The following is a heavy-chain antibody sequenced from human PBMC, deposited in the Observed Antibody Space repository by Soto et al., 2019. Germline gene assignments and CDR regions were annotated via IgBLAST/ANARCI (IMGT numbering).Heavy chain of an antibody. J-gene: IGHJ5*02. V-gene: IGHV1-24*01. CDR3: ATERLSNRAEGLGSSWYAWFDP. CDR1: GYTLTELS. CDR2: FDPEDGET. D-gene: IGHD6-13*01. Sequence: ASVKVSCKVSGYTLTELSMHWVRQAPGKGLEWMGGFDPEDGETIYAQKFQGRVTMTEDTSTDTAYMELSSLRSEDTAVYYCATERLSNRAEGLGSSWYAWFDPWGQGTLVTVSS.